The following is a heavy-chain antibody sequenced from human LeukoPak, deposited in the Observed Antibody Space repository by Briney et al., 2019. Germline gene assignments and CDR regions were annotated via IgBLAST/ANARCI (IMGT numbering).Heavy chain of an antibody. J-gene: IGHJ4*02. V-gene: IGHV3-53*01. CDR2: IYSGGST. Sequence: GGSLRLSCAASGFTVSSNYMSWVRQAPGKGLEWVSVIYSGGSTYCADSVKGRFAISRDNSKNTLYLQMNSLRAEDTAVYYCATGGGGEPSYYWGQGTLVTVSS. CDR1: GFTVSSNY. CDR3: ATGGGGEPSYY. D-gene: IGHD3-10*01.